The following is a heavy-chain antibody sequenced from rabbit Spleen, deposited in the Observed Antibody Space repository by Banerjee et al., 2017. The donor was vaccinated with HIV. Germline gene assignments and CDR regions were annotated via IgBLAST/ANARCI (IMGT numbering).Heavy chain of an antibody. D-gene: IGHD1-1*01. CDR3: ARDTSSSFSSYGMDL. CDR1: GVSFSGDSY. CDR2: IDTGSSGFT. Sequence: QSLEESGGDLVKPGASLTLTCIASGVSFSGDSYMCWVRQAPGKGLEWIACIDTGSSGFTYFASWAKGRFTISKTSSTTVTLQMTSLTAADTATYFCARDTSSSFSSYGMDLWGPVTLVTVS. J-gene: IGHJ6*01. V-gene: IGHV1S40*01.